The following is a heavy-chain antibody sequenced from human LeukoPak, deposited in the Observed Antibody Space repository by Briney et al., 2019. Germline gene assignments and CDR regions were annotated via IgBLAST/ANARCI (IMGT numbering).Heavy chain of an antibody. CDR2: IRYDGSNK. CDR3: AKEVVAAAGTDAFDI. J-gene: IGHJ3*02. D-gene: IGHD6-13*01. CDR1: EFTFSSYG. Sequence: GGSLRLSCAASEFTFSSYGMHWVRQAPGKGLEWVAFIRYDGSNKYYADSVKGRFTISRDNSKNTLYLQMNSLRAEDTAVYYCAKEVVAAAGTDAFDIWGQGTMVTVSS. V-gene: IGHV3-30*02.